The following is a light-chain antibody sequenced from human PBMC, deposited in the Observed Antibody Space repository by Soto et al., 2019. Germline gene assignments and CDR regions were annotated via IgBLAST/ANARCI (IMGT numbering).Light chain of an antibody. V-gene: IGKV3-20*01. CDR3: HQFGDSPQT. CDR1: QSLSVSY. J-gene: IGKJ1*01. Sequence: PGDRATLSCRASQSLSVSYIAWYQQKPGQAPRLLIYSTSTRAADIPDRFTGRGSGTHFTLAISRLEPEDFAVYYCHQFGDSPQTFGQGTTVEV. CDR2: STS.